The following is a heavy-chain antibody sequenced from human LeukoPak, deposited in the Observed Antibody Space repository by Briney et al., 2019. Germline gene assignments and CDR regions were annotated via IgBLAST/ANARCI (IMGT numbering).Heavy chain of an antibody. V-gene: IGHV1-69*13. CDR3: ARRPGHSTSWYGGYYYGMDV. J-gene: IGHJ6*02. D-gene: IGHD2-2*01. CDR2: IIPIFGTA. Sequence: GASVKVSCKASGGTFSSYAISWVRQAPGQGLEWMGGIIPIFGTANYAQKFQGRVTITADEPTSTAYMELSSLRSEDTAVYYCARRPGHSTSWYGGYYYGMDVWGQGTTVTVSS. CDR1: GGTFSSYA.